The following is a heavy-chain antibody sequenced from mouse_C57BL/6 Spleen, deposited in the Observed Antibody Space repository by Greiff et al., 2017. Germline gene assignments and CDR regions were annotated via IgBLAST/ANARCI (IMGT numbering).Heavy chain of an antibody. CDR3: ARSGCYYGSSDGWFAY. CDR1: GYTFTSYW. J-gene: IGHJ3*01. Sequence: QVQLQQPGAELVRPGTSVKLSCKASGYTFTSYWMHWVKQRPGQGLEWIGVIDPSDSYTNYNQKFKGKATLTVDTSSSTAYMQLSSLTSEDSAVYYCARSGCYYGSSDGWFAYWGKGTMVTVSA. D-gene: IGHD1-1*01. V-gene: IGHV1-59*01. CDR2: IDPSDSYT.